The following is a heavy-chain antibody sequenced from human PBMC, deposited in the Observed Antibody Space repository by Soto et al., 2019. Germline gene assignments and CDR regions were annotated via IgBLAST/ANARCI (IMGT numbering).Heavy chain of an antibody. CDR2: TNGYGTTI. D-gene: IGHD3-9*01. J-gene: IGHJ4*02. Sequence: GGSLRLSCEASGFTFNNYEMNWVRQAPGKGLEWVSYTNGYGTTIKYADSVRGRFTISRDNARSSLYLQMNSLRDEDTAVYYCVRENYDNAFDFWGQGTLVTVSS. CDR1: GFTFNNYE. CDR3: VRENYDNAFDF. V-gene: IGHV3-48*03.